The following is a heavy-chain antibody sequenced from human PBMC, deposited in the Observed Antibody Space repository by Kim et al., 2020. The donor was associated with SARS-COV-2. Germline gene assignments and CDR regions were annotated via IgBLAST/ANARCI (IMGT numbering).Heavy chain of an antibody. D-gene: IGHD5-18*01. J-gene: IGHJ4*02. V-gene: IGHV1-2*02. Sequence: ASVKVSCKASGYTFTGYYMHWVRQAPGQGLEWMGWINPNSGGTNYAQKFQGRVTMTRDTSISTAYMELSRLRSDDTAVYYCARDRRYSYGTPLVDFDYWGQGTLVTVSS. CDR1: GYTFTGYY. CDR2: INPNSGGT. CDR3: ARDRRYSYGTPLVDFDY.